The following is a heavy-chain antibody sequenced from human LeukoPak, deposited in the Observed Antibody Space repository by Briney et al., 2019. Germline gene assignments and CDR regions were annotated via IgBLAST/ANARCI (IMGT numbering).Heavy chain of an antibody. J-gene: IGHJ4*02. CDR2: FDPEDGET. CDR3: ATRGYDSSGYYRDY. D-gene: IGHD3-22*01. Sequence: ASVKVSCKVSGYTLTELSMHWVRQAPGKGLEWMGGFDPEDGETIYAQKFQGRVTMTEDTSTDTAYMELSSLRSEDTAVYYCATRGYDSSGYYRDYWGQGTLVTVSP. CDR1: GYTLTELS. V-gene: IGHV1-24*01.